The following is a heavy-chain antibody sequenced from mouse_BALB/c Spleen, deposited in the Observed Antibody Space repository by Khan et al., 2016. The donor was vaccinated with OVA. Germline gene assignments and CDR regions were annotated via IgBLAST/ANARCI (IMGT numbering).Heavy chain of an antibody. CDR2: ILPGSGRN. CDR1: GYTFSSYW. D-gene: IGHD1-1*01. J-gene: IGHJ3*01. CDR3: ARGNYYGSSSWFGY. Sequence: VQLQQSGAELMKPGASVKISCKATGYTFSSYWIEWVKQRPGHGLEWIGEILPGSGRNNYNEKFKGKATFNADTSSNTAYMQLSNLTSDDSAVYYWARGNYYGSSSWFGYWGQGTLVTVSA. V-gene: IGHV1-9*01.